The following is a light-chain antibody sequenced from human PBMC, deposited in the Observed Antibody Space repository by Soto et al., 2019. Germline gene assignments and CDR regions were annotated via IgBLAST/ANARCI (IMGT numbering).Light chain of an antibody. Sequence: EIVLTQSPGTLSLSPGERATLSCRASQSVSSNYFAWYQQRPGQAPSLLIYGISSRATGIPDRFSGSGSGTDFTLTISRLEPEDFALYYCHQYASSFGTFGQGTKVDIK. J-gene: IGKJ1*01. V-gene: IGKV3-20*01. CDR2: GIS. CDR1: QSVSSNY. CDR3: HQYASSFGT.